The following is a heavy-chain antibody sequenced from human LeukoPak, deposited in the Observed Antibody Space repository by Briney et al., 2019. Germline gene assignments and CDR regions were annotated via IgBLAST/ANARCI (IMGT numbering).Heavy chain of an antibody. CDR1: GFTLSSYE. CDR2: IEYSETST. J-gene: IGHJ3*02. Sequence: QTGGSLRLSCTVSGFTLSSYEMSWIRQAPGKGLEWVSSIEYSETSTHYADSVKGRFTISRDNAKNSLYLQMNSLRAEDTAVYYCARAKRNGFDIWGQGTMVTVSS. CDR3: ARAKRNGFDI. V-gene: IGHV3-48*01.